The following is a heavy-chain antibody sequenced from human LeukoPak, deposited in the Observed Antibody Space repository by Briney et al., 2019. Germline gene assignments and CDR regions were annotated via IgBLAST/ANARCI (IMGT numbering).Heavy chain of an antibody. D-gene: IGHD2-2*01. CDR1: GGSFSGYY. Sequence: SETLSLTCAVYGGSFSGYYWSWIRQPPGKGLEWIGEINHSGSTNYNPSLKSRVTISVDTSKNQFSLKLSSVTAADTAVYYCASLVVVVPAAMSALSYYYGMDVWGQGTTLTVSS. V-gene: IGHV4-34*01. CDR3: ASLVVVVPAAMSALSYYYGMDV. CDR2: INHSGST. J-gene: IGHJ6*02.